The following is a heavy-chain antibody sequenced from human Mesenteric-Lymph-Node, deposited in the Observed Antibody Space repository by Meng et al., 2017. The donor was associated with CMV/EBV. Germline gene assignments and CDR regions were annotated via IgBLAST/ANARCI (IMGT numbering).Heavy chain of an antibody. D-gene: IGHD6-6*01. CDR1: GFTFSTYS. Sequence: ESLKISCAASGFTFSTYSMNWVRQAPGKGLEWVSYISSSSSTIYYADSVKGRFTISRDNAKNSLNLQMNSLRAEDTAVYYCAREYSSSSGRSFDYWGQGTLVTVSS. CDR2: ISSSSSTI. J-gene: IGHJ4*02. CDR3: AREYSSSSGRSFDY. V-gene: IGHV3-48*04.